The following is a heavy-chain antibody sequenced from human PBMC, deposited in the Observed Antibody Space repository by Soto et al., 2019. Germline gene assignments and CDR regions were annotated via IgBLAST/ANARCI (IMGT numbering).Heavy chain of an antibody. CDR3: TKVRQLWDWLDP. J-gene: IGHJ5*02. D-gene: IGHD5-18*01. CDR1: GFTFDDYA. V-gene: IGHV3-9*01. Sequence: EVLLVESGGGLVQPGRSLRLSCAASGFTFDDYAMHWVRQAPGKGLEWVSGISWNSATTGYADSVKGRFTISRDNAKNSLYLQTNSLRAEDTAFYYCTKVRQLWDWLDPWGQGTLVTVSS. CDR2: ISWNSATT.